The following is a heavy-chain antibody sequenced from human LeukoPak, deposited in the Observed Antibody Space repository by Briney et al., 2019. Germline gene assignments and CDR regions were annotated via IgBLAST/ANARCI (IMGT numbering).Heavy chain of an antibody. Sequence: ASVKVSCKASGGTFSSYAISWVRQAPGQGLEWMGGIIPIFGTANYAQKFQGRVTITADESTSTAYMELSSLRSEDTAVYYCAREKSPDRSTDHSALDYWGQGTLVTVSS. D-gene: IGHD5/OR15-5a*01. J-gene: IGHJ4*02. V-gene: IGHV1-69*13. CDR1: GGTFSSYA. CDR2: IIPIFGTA. CDR3: AREKSPDRSTDHSALDY.